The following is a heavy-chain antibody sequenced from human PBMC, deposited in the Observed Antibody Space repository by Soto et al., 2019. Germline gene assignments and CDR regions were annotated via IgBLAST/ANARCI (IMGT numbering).Heavy chain of an antibody. Sequence: QVQLQQWGAGLLKPSETLSLTCAVYGGLISGYSWSWIRQPPGKGLEWIGEINQSGSINYNPSLKSRVTISVDTSKNQFSLKLSSVTAADTAVYYCARGWGRIFDYWGQGSLVTVSS. J-gene: IGHJ4*02. D-gene: IGHD7-27*01. CDR1: GGLISGYS. CDR3: ARGWGRIFDY. CDR2: INQSGSI. V-gene: IGHV4-34*01.